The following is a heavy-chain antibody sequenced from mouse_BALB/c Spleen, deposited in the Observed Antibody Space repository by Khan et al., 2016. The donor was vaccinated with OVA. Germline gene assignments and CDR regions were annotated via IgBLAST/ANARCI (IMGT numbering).Heavy chain of an antibody. J-gene: IGHJ4*01. CDR2: ISNGGGST. CDR3: ARQLNGAMDY. V-gene: IGHV5-12*02. CDR1: VFTFSDYY. D-gene: IGHD1-3*01. Sequence: EVELVESGGGLVQPGGSLKLSCATSVFTFSDYYMYWVRQTPEKRLEWVAYISNGGGSTYYPDTVKGRFTISRDNAKNTLYLQMSRLKSEDTAMYYCARQLNGAMDYWGQGTSVTVSS.